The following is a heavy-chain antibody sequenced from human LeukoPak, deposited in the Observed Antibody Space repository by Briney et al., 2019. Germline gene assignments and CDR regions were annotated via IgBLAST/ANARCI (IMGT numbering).Heavy chain of an antibody. D-gene: IGHD2-15*01. V-gene: IGHV3-53*01. Sequence: GGSLRLSCAASGFIVNSNYMSWVRQAPGKGLEWVSVIYSGGSTYYADSVKGRFTISRDNSKNTRYLQMNSLRAADTAVYYCARVYCSGGSCYPYSDSWGQGTLVTVSS. CDR3: ARVYCSGGSCYPYSDS. CDR1: GFIVNSNY. J-gene: IGHJ4*02. CDR2: IYSGGST.